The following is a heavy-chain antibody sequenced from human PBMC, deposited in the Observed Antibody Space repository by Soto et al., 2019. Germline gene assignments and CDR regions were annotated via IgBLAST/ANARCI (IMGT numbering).Heavy chain of an antibody. CDR3: ARGVYDSTGPHFDY. J-gene: IGHJ4*02. V-gene: IGHV4-38-2*01. Sequence: SETLSLTCAVSGYSISSGYYWGWLRQPPGKGLEWIGYIYYSGSTYYNPSLKSRVTISVDTSKNQFSLKLSSVTAADTAVYYCARGVYDSTGPHFDYWGQGTLVTVSS. CDR2: IYYSGST. CDR1: GYSISSGYY. D-gene: IGHD2-8*01.